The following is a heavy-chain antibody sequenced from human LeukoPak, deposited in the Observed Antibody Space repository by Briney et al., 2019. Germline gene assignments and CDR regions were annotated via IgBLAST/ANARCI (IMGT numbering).Heavy chain of an antibody. CDR3: AKDYYDSSGYPDY. CDR2: ISYDGSNK. D-gene: IGHD3-22*01. Sequence: GGSLRLSCAASGFTFSSYAMHWVRQAPGKGLEWVAVISYDGSNKYYADSVKGRFTISRDNSKNTLYLQMNSLRAEDTAVYYCAKDYYDSSGYPDYWGQGTLVTVSS. CDR1: GFTFSSYA. V-gene: IGHV3-30*04. J-gene: IGHJ4*02.